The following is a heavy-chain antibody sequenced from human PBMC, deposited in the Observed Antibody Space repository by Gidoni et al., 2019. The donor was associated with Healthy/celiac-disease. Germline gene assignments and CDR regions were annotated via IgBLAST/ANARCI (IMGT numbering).Heavy chain of an antibody. J-gene: IGHJ6*02. Sequence: QVQLVQSGAEVKKPGASVKVSCKASGYTFPSYGISWVRQAPGQGLEWMGWISAYNGNTNYAQKLQGRVTMTTDTSTSTAYMELRSLRSDDTAVYYCARDLPPSLGELSAFYYYYGMDVWGQGTTVTVS. V-gene: IGHV1-18*01. CDR1: GYTFPSYG. D-gene: IGHD3-16*02. CDR3: ARDLPPSLGELSAFYYYYGMDV. CDR2: ISAYNGNT.